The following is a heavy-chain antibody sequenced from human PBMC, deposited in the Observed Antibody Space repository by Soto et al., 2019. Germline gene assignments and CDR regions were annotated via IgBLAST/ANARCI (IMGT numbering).Heavy chain of an antibody. J-gene: IGHJ6*02. V-gene: IGHV3-23*01. CDR1: GFTFSSYA. CDR2: ISGSANT. Sequence: GGSLRLSCAAPGFTFSSYAMSWVRQAQGKGLEWVSGISGSANTYYADSVKGRFTISRDNSKNTLYLQMNSLRAEDTAVYYCATLTGYTYYYGMDVWGQGTTVTVSS. D-gene: IGHD3-16*02. CDR3: ATLTGYTYYYGMDV.